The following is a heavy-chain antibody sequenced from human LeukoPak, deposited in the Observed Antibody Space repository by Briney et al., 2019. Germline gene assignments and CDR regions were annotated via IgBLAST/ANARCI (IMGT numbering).Heavy chain of an antibody. CDR3: ARSPNSSGYYYRAFDI. CDR2: IYTSGST. V-gene: IGHV4-4*07. CDR1: GGSISSYY. J-gene: IGHJ3*02. D-gene: IGHD3-22*01. Sequence: PSETLSLTCTVSGGSISSYYWSWLRQPAGRGLEWIGRIYTSGSTNYNPSLTSRVTMSIDTSKNQFSLKLSSVTAADTAVYYCARSPNSSGYYYRAFDIWGQGTMVTVSS.